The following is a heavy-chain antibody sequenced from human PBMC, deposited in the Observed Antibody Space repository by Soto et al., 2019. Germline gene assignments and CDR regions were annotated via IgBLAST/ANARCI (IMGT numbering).Heavy chain of an antibody. CDR1: GGTFSSYA. V-gene: IGHV1-69*13. CDR2: IIPIFGTA. CDR3: ARERYYYDSSGYSFDY. D-gene: IGHD3-22*01. Sequence: SVKVSCKASGGTFSSYAISWVRQAPGQGLEWMGGIIPIFGTANYAQKFQGRATITADESTSTAYMELSSLRSEDTAVYYCARERYYYDSSGYSFDYWGQGTLVTRLL. J-gene: IGHJ4*02.